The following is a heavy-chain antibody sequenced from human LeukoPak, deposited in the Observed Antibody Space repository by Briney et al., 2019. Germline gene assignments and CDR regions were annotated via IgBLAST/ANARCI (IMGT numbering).Heavy chain of an antibody. CDR3: ARLRIAAAGTEPRVDY. Sequence: ASEKVSCKASGGTFSSYAISWVRQAPGQGLEWMGGIIPIFGTANYAQKFQGRVTITADESTSTAYMELSSLRSEDTAVYYCARLRIAAAGTEPRVDYWGQGTLVTVSS. V-gene: IGHV1-69*13. CDR1: GGTFSSYA. D-gene: IGHD6-13*01. CDR2: IIPIFGTA. J-gene: IGHJ4*02.